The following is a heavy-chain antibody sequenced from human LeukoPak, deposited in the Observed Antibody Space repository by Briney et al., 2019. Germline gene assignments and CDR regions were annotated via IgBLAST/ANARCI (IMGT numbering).Heavy chain of an antibody. J-gene: IGHJ4*02. CDR2: ISGSGGST. CDR3: AKDYYDSSGSLFDY. CDR1: GFSFSSYE. D-gene: IGHD3-22*01. Sequence: GGSLRLSCAASGFSFSSYEMNWVRQAPGKGLEWVSAISGSGGSTYYADSVKGRFTISRDNSKNTLYLQMNSLRAEDTAVYYCAKDYYDSSGSLFDYWGQGTLVTVSS. V-gene: IGHV3-23*01.